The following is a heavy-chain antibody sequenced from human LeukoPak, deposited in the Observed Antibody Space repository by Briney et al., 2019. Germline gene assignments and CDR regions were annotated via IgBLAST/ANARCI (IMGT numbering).Heavy chain of an antibody. CDR2: MNPNSGNT. CDR3: ATATMIVVVSNHPFDY. D-gene: IGHD3-22*01. J-gene: IGHJ4*02. CDR1: GYTFTSYD. Sequence: GASVKVSCKASGYTFTSYDINWVRQATGQGLEWMGWMNPNSGNTGYAQKFQGRVTITRNTSISTAYMELSSLRSEDTAVYYCATATMIVVVSNHPFDYWGQGTLVTVSS. V-gene: IGHV1-8*03.